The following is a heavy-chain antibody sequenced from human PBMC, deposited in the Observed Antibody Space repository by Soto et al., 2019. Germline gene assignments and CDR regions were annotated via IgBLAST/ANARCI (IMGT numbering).Heavy chain of an antibody. CDR3: AEDSPSGSWIYYGMDV. V-gene: IGHV1-69*17. CDR2: INPMLRIT. D-gene: IGHD1-1*01. CDR1: GNNFNSYF. J-gene: IGHJ6*02. Sequence: QVQLVQSGDEVKKHGTSVKVSCKASGNNFNSYFINWLRQVPGQGIEWMGGINPMLRITQNRQRFQGRITVTAERSVGKYYMEQKGLESYQKDVYYYAEDSPSGSWIYYGMDVWGQGTTITASS.